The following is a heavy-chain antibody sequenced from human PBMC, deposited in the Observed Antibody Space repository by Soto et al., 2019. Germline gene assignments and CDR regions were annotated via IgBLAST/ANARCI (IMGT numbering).Heavy chain of an antibody. CDR1: GGTFNSHT. J-gene: IGHJ6*02. D-gene: IGHD2-2*01. V-gene: IGHV1-69*05. Sequence: QVQLVQSGAEVKKPGSSVKVSCRASGGTFNSHTISWVRQAPGQGLEWMGGIMPMFGVTNYARKFQGRLTMNTNESTTSAYMEVSSQTSDDTAVYYCAGEGVTSSMSLPWMGYHYYGLDVWGQGTTVIVSS. CDR2: IMPMFGVT. CDR3: AGEGVTSSMSLPWMGYHYYGLDV.